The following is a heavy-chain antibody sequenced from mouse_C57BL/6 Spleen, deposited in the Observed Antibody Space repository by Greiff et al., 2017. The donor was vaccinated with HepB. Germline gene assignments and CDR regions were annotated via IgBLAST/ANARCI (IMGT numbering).Heavy chain of an antibody. J-gene: IGHJ2*01. V-gene: IGHV5-17*01. D-gene: IGHD2-4*01. CDR2: ISSGSSTI. CDR3: ARSYYDYGGSYFDY. Sequence: EVMLVESGGGLVKPGGSLKLSCAASGFTFSDYGMHWVRQAPEKGLEWVAYISSGSSTIYYADTVKGRFTISRDNAKNTLFLQMTSLRSEDTAMYYCARSYYDYGGSYFDYWGQGTTLTVSS. CDR1: GFTFSDYG.